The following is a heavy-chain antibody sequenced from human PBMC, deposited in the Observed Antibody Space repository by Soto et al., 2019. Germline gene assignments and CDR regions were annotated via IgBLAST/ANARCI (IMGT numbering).Heavy chain of an antibody. CDR3: VKGRGGSAEFDS. J-gene: IGHJ4*02. Sequence: VGSLRLSCAGAGFTFSSYDMHWVRQAPGKGLEWVALISYDGSNTYSADSVKGRFTISRDNSKNTLYLQTNSLRPEDTAVYYCVKGRGGSAEFDSCGQRTLVTVSS. CDR2: ISYDGSNT. CDR1: GFTFSSYD. D-gene: IGHD3-10*01. V-gene: IGHV3-30*18.